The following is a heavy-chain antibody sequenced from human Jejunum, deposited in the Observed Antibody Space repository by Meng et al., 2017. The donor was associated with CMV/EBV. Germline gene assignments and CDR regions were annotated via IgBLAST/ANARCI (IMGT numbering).Heavy chain of an antibody. Sequence: TFTGYYIHWVRQGPGQGLEWMGWIRSHTAGTNYAQKFQNRVTMTRDTSIATTYMELSSLRSDDTAVYYCARAPESYYYDTGGSDYWGQGTLVTVSS. V-gene: IGHV1-2*02. CDR3: ARAPESYYYDTGGSDY. CDR2: IRSHTAGT. CDR1: TFTGYY. J-gene: IGHJ4*02. D-gene: IGHD3-22*01.